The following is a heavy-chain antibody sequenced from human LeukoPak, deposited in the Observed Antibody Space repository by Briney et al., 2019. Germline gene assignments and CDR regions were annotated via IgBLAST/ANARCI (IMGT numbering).Heavy chain of an antibody. Sequence: SETRSLTCAVYGGSFSDYYWAWFRQPPGKGPEWIAAINHRGSTDYNPSLKSRVTISVDTSKKQFSLKLSSVTAADTAVYYCSREEKVGELLADFWGQGTLVTVSS. D-gene: IGHD1-26*01. CDR3: SREEKVGELLADF. CDR2: INHRGST. J-gene: IGHJ4*02. CDR1: GGSFSDYY. V-gene: IGHV4-34*01.